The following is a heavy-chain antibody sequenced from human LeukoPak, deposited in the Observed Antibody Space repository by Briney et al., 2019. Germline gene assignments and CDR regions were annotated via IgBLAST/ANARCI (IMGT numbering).Heavy chain of an antibody. V-gene: IGHV3-30*04. CDR1: GFTFSSYA. J-gene: IGHJ4*02. CDR2: ISYDGSNK. CDR3: ATEGVGATLDY. Sequence: GGSLRLSCTASGFTFSSYAMHWVRQAPGKGLEWVAVISYDGSNKYYADSVKGRFTISRDNSKNTLYLQMNSLRAEDTAVYYCATEGVGATLDYWGQGTLVTVSS. D-gene: IGHD1-26*01.